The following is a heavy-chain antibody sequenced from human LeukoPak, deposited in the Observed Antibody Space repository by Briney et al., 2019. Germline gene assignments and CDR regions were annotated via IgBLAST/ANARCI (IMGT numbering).Heavy chain of an antibody. D-gene: IGHD3-9*01. CDR3: AKDKELRYFDWLFDLDY. CDR1: GFTFSSYG. CDR2: ISYDGSNK. J-gene: IGHJ4*02. V-gene: IGHV3-30*19. Sequence: GGSLRLSCAASGFTFSSYGMHWVRQAPGKGLEWVAVISYDGSNKYYADSVKGRFTISRDNSKNTLYLQLNSLRAEDTAVYYCAKDKELRYFDWLFDLDYWGQGTLVTVSS.